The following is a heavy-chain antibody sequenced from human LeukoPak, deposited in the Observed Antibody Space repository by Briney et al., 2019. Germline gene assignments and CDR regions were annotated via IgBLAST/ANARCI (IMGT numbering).Heavy chain of an antibody. CDR1: GYTFTSYG. V-gene: IGHV1-18*01. Sequence: GASVKVSCKASGYTFTSYGISWVRQAPGQGLEWMGWISAYNGNTNYAQKLQGRVTMTTDTSTSTAYMELRSLRSDDTAVYYCARGRYCSGTSCYWGAEYFQHWGQGTLVTVSS. CDR2: ISAYNGNT. D-gene: IGHD2-2*01. J-gene: IGHJ1*01. CDR3: ARGRYCSGTSCYWGAEYFQH.